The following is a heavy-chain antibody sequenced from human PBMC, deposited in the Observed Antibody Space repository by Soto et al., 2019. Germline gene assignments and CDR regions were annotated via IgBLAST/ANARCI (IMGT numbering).Heavy chain of an antibody. CDR2: INPNNCGT. V-gene: IGHV1-2*02. D-gene: IGHD3-10*01. J-gene: IGHJ4*02. CDR1: GYFFTSYY. CDR3: AREVTYGGGSFSLGL. Sequence: GAAVKVSCKTSGYFFTSYYIHWVRQAPGQGLEWMGWINPNNCGTNSAQKFQGRVTMTSDTSINTAYMEITSLRSDDTAIYYCAREVTYGGGSFSLGLWGQGTLVTVSS.